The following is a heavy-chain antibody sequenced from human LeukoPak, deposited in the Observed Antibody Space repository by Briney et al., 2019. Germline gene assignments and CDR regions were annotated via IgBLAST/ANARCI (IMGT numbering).Heavy chain of an antibody. CDR2: ISAYNGNT. V-gene: IGHV1-18*04. Sequence: ASVKVSCKASGYTFTSYGISWVRQAPGQGLEWMGWISAYNGNTNYAQKLQGRVTMTTDTSTSTAYMELRSLRSDDTAVYYCARRHYDILTGYESGIDVWGKGTTVTVSS. CDR1: GYTFTSYG. CDR3: ARRHYDILTGYESGIDV. D-gene: IGHD3-9*01. J-gene: IGHJ6*04.